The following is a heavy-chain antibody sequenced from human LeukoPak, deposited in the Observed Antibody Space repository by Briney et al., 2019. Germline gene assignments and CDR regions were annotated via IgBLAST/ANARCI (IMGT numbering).Heavy chain of an antibody. CDR3: ARQGTIVAGTLGTTFDY. V-gene: IGHV5-51*01. Sequence: GESLKISGKASGYSFTNYWIGWVRHMPGQGLEWMRIICPADSDTKYNPSFEGHVTVSADKSINTAYLQWSSLRASDTAMYYCARQGTIVAGTLGTTFDYWGQGTLLTVSS. CDR1: GYSFTNYW. J-gene: IGHJ4*02. CDR2: ICPADSDT. D-gene: IGHD5-12*01.